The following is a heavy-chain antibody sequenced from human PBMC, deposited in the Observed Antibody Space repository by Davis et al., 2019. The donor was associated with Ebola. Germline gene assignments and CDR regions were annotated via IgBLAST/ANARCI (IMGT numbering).Heavy chain of an antibody. D-gene: IGHD4-17*01. CDR3: ARDSDYGYYHGMDV. J-gene: IGHJ6*02. CDR2: IWYDESNS. CDR1: GFTFDAFG. V-gene: IGHV3-33*01. Sequence: GESLKISCVASGFTFDAFGMNWVRQAPGKGLEWVATIWYDESNSYYADSVKGRFTISRDDSKNTLYLQMNSLRAEDTAVYYCARDSDYGYYHGMDVWDQGTTVTGSS.